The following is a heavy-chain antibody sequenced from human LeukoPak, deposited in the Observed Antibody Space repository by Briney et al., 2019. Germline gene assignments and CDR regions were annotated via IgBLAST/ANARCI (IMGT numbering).Heavy chain of an antibody. CDR1: GGSFTGYY. D-gene: IGHD2-15*01. V-gene: IGHV4-34*01. Sequence: SETLSLTCTVYGGSFTGYYWSWIRQPPGKGLEWIGEINPSGSANYRPSLKSRLTISLDTPKNQFSLKLSSVTAADTAVYYCAREGYCSGGSCYLYNWFDPWGQGTLVTVSS. J-gene: IGHJ5*02. CDR3: AREGYCSGGSCYLYNWFDP. CDR2: INPSGSA.